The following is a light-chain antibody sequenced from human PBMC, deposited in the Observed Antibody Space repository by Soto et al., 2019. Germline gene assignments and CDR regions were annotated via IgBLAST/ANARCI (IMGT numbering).Light chain of an antibody. CDR3: RYNTGSPRT. Sequence: IVLTQSPGTLYLSPGERGTLSCKASQSVSSSYLAWYQQRPGQAPRLLIYGASNRANGIPGRFSGSGSGTDFTLTISRLEPEDFAVYYCRYNTGSPRTFGQGTRVEIK. J-gene: IGKJ1*01. CDR2: GAS. V-gene: IGKV3-20*01. CDR1: QSVSSSY.